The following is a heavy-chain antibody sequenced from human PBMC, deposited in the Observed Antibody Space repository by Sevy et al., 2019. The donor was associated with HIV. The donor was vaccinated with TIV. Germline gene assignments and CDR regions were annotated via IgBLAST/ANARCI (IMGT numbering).Heavy chain of an antibody. V-gene: IGHV3-21*01. Sequence: GGSLRLSCGASGFIFSRYSMNWVRQAPGKGLEWVSSISSGNSYIYYADSVKGRFTISRDNAKNSRYLHMNSLRAEDTAVYYCARGSGAVVAGNYFDYWGQGILVTVSS. CDR3: ARGSGAVVAGNYFDY. CDR1: GFIFSRYS. J-gene: IGHJ4*02. D-gene: IGHD6-19*01. CDR2: ISSGNSYI.